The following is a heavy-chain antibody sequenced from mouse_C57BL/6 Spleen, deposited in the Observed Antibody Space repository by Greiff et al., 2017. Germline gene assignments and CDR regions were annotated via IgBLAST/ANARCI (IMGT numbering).Heavy chain of an antibody. V-gene: IGHV1-59*01. CDR1: GYTFTSYW. J-gene: IGHJ4*01. Sequence: QVQLQQPGAELVRPGTSVKLSCKASGYTFTSYWMHWVKQRPGQGLEWIGVIDPSDSYTNYNQKFKGKATLTVDTSSSTAYMQLSSLTSEDSAVYYCARVYYGNYDAMDYWGQGTSVTVSS. D-gene: IGHD2-1*01. CDR3: ARVYYGNYDAMDY. CDR2: IDPSDSYT.